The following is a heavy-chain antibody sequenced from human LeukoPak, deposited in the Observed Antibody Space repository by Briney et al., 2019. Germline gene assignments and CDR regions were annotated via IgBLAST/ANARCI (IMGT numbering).Heavy chain of an antibody. D-gene: IGHD3-22*01. Sequence: PGGSLRLSCAASGFTFSSYAMSWIRQPPGKGLEWIGEIYHSGSTNYNPSLKSRVTISVDKSKNQFSLKLSSVTAADTAVYYCARDRYYDSSGYYYWGQGTLVTVSS. CDR1: GFTFSSYAM. V-gene: IGHV4-4*02. CDR2: IYHSGST. CDR3: ARDRYYDSSGYYY. J-gene: IGHJ4*02.